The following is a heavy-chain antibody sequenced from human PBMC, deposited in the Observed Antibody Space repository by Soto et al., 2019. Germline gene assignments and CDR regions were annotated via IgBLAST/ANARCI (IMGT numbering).Heavy chain of an antibody. J-gene: IGHJ4*02. CDR3: TPGQPEY. D-gene: IGHD6-13*01. CDR2: IRSKANSYAT. V-gene: IGHV3-73*01. Sequence: GGSRRLSCAASGFTFSGSAMHWVGQASGKGVEWVGRIRSKANSYATAYAASVKGRFTISRDDSKNTAYLQMNSLKTEDTAVYYCTPGQPEYWGQGTLVTVSS. CDR1: GFTFSGSA.